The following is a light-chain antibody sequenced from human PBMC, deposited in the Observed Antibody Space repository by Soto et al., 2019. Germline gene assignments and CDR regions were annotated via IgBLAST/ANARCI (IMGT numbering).Light chain of an antibody. CDR1: QSVSSN. CDR2: GAS. CDR3: QQYNDWPRALT. Sequence: EIVMTQSPATLSVSPGERATLSCTASQSVSSNFAWYQQKPGQAPRLLIYGASTRATGIPARFSGSGSGTEFTLTISSLQSEDFAVYYCQQYNDWPRALTFGGGTKVEIK. J-gene: IGKJ4*01. V-gene: IGKV3-15*01.